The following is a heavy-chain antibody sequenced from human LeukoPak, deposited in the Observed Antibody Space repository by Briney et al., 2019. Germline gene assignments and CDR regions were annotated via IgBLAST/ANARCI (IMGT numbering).Heavy chain of an antibody. J-gene: IGHJ5*02. CDR2: INHSGST. D-gene: IGHD3-22*01. CDR3: ARHSHYYHSRENWFDL. CDR1: GGSFSGYY. V-gene: IGHV4-34*01. Sequence: PSETLSLTCAVYGGSFSGYYWSWIRQPPGKGLEWIGEINHSGSTNYNPSLKSRLTISVDTSKNPFSMKLSSVTAADTAVYYCARHSHYYHSRENWFDLWGQGTLVTVSS.